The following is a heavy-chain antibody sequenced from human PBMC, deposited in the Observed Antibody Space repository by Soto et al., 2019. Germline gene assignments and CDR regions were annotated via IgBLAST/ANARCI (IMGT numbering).Heavy chain of an antibody. V-gene: IGHV3-23*01. Sequence: EVQLLESGGGLVQPGGSLRLSCAASGFTFSSYAMNWVRQAPGKGLEWVSAISVSVSSTYYADSVKGRFTISRDNSKNTLYLQMNSLRAEDTAIYYCAKVLRYCSGDSCTPPVYWGQGTLVTVSS. CDR3: AKVLRYCSGDSCTPPVY. D-gene: IGHD2-15*01. CDR1: GFTFSSYA. CDR2: ISVSVSST. J-gene: IGHJ4*02.